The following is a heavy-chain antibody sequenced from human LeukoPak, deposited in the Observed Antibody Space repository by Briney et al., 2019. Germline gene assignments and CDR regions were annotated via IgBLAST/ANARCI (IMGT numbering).Heavy chain of an antibody. CDR3: AREGGRQWLVSGALDS. D-gene: IGHD6-19*01. CDR1: DDSVRSSRYC. V-gene: IGHV4-61*01. J-gene: IGHJ5*01. Sequence: PSETLSLTCTVSDDSVRSSRYCWTWIRQPPGKGLEWIGYIYHGSATYNPSLESRVTLSMDTSKNQYSLKMTSVTAADTAVYYCAREGGRQWLVSGALDSWGQGTLVTVSS. CDR2: IYHGSA.